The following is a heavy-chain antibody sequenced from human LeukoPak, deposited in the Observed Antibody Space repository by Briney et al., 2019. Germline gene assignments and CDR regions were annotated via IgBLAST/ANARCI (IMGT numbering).Heavy chain of an antibody. D-gene: IGHD5-24*01. V-gene: IGHV3-74*01. J-gene: IGHJ3*02. CDR2: ISPTGSTT. CDR3: ARESGYNPEPVAFDI. Sequence: GGSLRLSCTASGFSFSGHWMHWARQLPGKGLVWVSRISPTGSTTSYADSVRGRFTISRDNSKNTVYLQMNNLRAEDTALYYCARESGYNPEPVAFDIWGQGTTVTVSS. CDR1: GFSFSGHW.